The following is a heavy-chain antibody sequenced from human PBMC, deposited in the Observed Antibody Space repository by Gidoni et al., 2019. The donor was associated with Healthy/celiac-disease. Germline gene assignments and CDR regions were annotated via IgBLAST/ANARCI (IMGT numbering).Heavy chain of an antibody. D-gene: IGHD4-17*01. J-gene: IGHJ4*02. Sequence: EVQLVESGGGLVQPGRSLRLSCAASGFPFDDYAMHWVRQAPGKGLEWVSGISWNSGSIGYADSVKGRFTISRDNAKNSLYLQMNSLRAEDTALYYCAKGYYGDYVNFDYWGQGTLVTVSS. CDR3: AKGYYGDYVNFDY. CDR2: ISWNSGSI. V-gene: IGHV3-9*01. CDR1: GFPFDDYA.